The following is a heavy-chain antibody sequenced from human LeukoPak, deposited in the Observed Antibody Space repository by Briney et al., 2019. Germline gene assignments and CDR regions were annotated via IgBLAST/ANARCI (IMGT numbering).Heavy chain of an antibody. CDR2: ISSTSNTM. D-gene: IGHD2-8*01. V-gene: IGHV3-48*01. Sequence: GGSLRLSCAASGFTFSSYNMNWVRQAPGKGPEWISYISSTSNTMYYADSVKGRFTISRDNSKNTLYLQMYSLRAEDTAVYYCAKGDQDSTLIKKWGQGTLVTVSS. CDR3: AKGDQDSTLIKK. CDR1: GFTFSSYN. J-gene: IGHJ4*02.